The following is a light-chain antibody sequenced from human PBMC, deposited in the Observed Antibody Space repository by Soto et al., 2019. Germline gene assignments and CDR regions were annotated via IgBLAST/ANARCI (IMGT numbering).Light chain of an antibody. Sequence: DIQMTQSPSTLSASVGDRVTITCRASQSISRSLAWYQQKPGKAPSLLIYDASSLEGGVPSRFSGSGFGTEFTLTISGLQPDDFATYYCQQYKDSVWTFGQGTKV. CDR1: QSISRS. CDR3: QQYKDSVWT. J-gene: IGKJ1*01. CDR2: DAS. V-gene: IGKV1-5*01.